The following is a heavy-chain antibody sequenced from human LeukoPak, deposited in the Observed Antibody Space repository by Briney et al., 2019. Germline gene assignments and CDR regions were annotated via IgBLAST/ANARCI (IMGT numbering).Heavy chain of an antibody. CDR1: GFILSNHW. D-gene: IGHD1/OR15-1a*01. V-gene: IGHV3-7*03. CDR3: ARNNDMDV. J-gene: IGHJ6*02. CDR2: VNKDGSER. Sequence: GGSLRLSCAASGFILSNHWMTWVRQAPGKGPEWVANVNKDGSERYYVDSVKGRFTISRDTAKNSLYLQMNNLRAEDTALYYCARNNDMDVWGQGTTVIVSS.